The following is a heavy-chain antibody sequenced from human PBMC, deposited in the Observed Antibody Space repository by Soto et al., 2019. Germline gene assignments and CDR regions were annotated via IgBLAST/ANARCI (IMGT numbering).Heavy chain of an antibody. Sequence: EVQVVESGGGLVKPGGSLRLSCTASGFTFDTYTMNWLRQAPGRGLEWVSSISAAATYKYYAASVEGRFTISRDNAKNSLYLPPNRLGAEDTAVYYCARGSASKSGHLWYFDLWGRGTLVTVSS. D-gene: IGHD2-8*02. CDR3: ARGSASKSGHLWYFDL. V-gene: IGHV3-21*01. CDR1: GFTFDTYT. J-gene: IGHJ2*01. CDR2: ISAAATYK.